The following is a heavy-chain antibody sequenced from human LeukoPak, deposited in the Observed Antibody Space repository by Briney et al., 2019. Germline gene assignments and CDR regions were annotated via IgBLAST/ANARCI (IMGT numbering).Heavy chain of an antibody. J-gene: IGHJ4*02. CDR1: GFTFSSYE. CDR3: ARAYAGTLFY. V-gene: IGHV3-48*03. Sequence: GGSLRLSCAASGFTFSSYEMNWVRQAPGKGLEWVSYISSSGSTIYYADSVKGRFTISRDNAKNSLYLQMNSLRAEDTAVYYCARAYAGTLFYWGQGTLVTASS. D-gene: IGHD4-23*01. CDR2: ISSSGSTI.